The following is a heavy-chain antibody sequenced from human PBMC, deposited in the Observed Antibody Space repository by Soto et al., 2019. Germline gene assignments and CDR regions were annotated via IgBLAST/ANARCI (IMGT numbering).Heavy chain of an antibody. CDR3: AQRTLTKWFDP. D-gene: IGHD4-4*01. CDR2: INHSGDT. V-gene: IGHV4-34*01. J-gene: IGHJ5*02. Sequence: PSETLSLTCAVYGGSFSDFYWNWIRQSPGKGLEWIGEINHSGDTNYNPSLKSRVTISVDTSKNQFSLQLNSVTATDTAVYYCAQRTLTKWFDPWGQGTPVTVS. CDR1: GGSFSDFY.